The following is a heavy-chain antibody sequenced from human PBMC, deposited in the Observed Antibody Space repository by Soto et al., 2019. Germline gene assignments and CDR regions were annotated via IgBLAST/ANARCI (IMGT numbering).Heavy chain of an antibody. D-gene: IGHD6-6*01. V-gene: IGHV1-18*01. Sequence: WASVKVSCKASGYTFTSYGISWVRQAPGQGLEWMGWISAYNGNTNYAQKLQGRVTMTTDTSTSTAYMELRSLRSDDTAVYYCARARYGYSSSSLTYYGMDVWGQGTTVTVSS. CDR2: ISAYNGNT. CDR3: ARARYGYSSSSLTYYGMDV. J-gene: IGHJ6*02. CDR1: GYTFTSYG.